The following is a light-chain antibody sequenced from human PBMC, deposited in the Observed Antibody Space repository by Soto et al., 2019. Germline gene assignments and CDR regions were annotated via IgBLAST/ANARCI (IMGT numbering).Light chain of an antibody. V-gene: IGLV2-14*01. CDR2: EVI. J-gene: IGLJ2*01. CDR1: SSDVGGYKY. Sequence: QSALTQPASVSGSPGQSITISCTGTSSDVGGYKYVSWYQQHPGKAPELMIYEVINRAAGVSVRFSGSKSANTASLTISGLQAEDEADYYCISYTSSNTQLFGGGTKVTVL. CDR3: ISYTSSNTQL.